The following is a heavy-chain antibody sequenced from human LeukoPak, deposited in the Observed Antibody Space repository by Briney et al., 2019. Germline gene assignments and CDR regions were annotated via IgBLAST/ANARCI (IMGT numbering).Heavy chain of an antibody. V-gene: IGHV1-69*05. J-gene: IGHJ4*02. CDR2: IIPVFGTA. CDR1: GGTFSTYG. CDR3: AISNIAVAVPTYNDY. D-gene: IGHD6-19*01. Sequence: VASVKVSCKASGGTFSTYGISWVRQAPGQGLEWMGGIIPVFGTAYYGQNFYDRVTITTDKSTSTAYMELSSLRSEDTAVYYCAISNIAVAVPTYNDYWSQGIIVTVSS.